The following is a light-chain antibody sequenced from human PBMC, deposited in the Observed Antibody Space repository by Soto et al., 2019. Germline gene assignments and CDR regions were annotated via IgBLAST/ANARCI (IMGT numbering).Light chain of an antibody. CDR1: ISNIGSNY. CDR2: RNN. CDR3: SSYTSSSSWV. J-gene: IGLJ3*02. Sequence: QSVLTQPPSASGTPGQRVTISCSGSISNIGSNYVYWYQHLPGTAPKLLIYRNNQRPSGVPDRFSGSKSGTSASLAISGLRSEDEADYYCSSYTSSSSWVFGGGTKLTVL. V-gene: IGLV1-47*01.